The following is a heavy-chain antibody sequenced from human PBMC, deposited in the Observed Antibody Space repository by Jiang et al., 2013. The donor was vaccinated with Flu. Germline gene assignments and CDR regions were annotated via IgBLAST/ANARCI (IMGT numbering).Heavy chain of an antibody. CDR1: GFTFSSYA. CDR2: ISYDGSNK. V-gene: IGHV3-30-3*01. CDR3: ARGWGRGYSYPYDY. Sequence: SCAASGFTFSSYAMHWVRQAPGKGLEWVAVISYDGSNKYYADSVKGRFTISRDNSKNTLYLQMNSLRAEDTAVYYCARGWGRGYSYPYDYWGQGTLVTVSS. D-gene: IGHD5-18*01. J-gene: IGHJ4*02.